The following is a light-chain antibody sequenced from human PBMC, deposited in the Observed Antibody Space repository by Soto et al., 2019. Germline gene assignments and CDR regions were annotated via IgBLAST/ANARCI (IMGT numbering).Light chain of an antibody. CDR3: LQYAHWPFT. Sequence: DVVLTQSPLSLPVTLGQPASISCMSSQSLVYSDGITYLNWFQQRPSQSPRRLIYKVSNRDSGVTGRFSGSGSGTYFTLKISRVEPEDVGVYFCLQYAHWPFTFGPGTRVDIK. CDR1: QSLVYSDGITY. V-gene: IGKV2-30*01. CDR2: KVS. J-gene: IGKJ3*01.